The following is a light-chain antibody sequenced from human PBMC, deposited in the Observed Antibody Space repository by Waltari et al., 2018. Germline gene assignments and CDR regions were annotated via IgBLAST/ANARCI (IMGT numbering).Light chain of an antibody. V-gene: IGLV3-1*01. CDR2: QDT. CDR3: QAWDSSTSHVV. CDR1: KLGDLY. Sequence: SYELTQPPSVSVSPGQTASITCSGDKLGDLYACWYQQKPGQSPVLVIYQDTKRPSGIPERFSGSNAGNTATLTISGTQAMDEADYYWQAWDSSTSHVVFGGGTKLTVL. J-gene: IGLJ2*01.